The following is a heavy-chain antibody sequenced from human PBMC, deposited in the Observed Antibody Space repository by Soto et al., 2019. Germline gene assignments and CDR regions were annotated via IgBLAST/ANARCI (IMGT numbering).Heavy chain of an antibody. D-gene: IGHD3-3*01. V-gene: IGHV3-30*18. CDR1: GGSISSSN. Sequence: QVQLQESGPGLVKPSGTLSLTCAVSGGSISSSNWWSWVRQPPGKGLEWVAAISNDGRSKYYADSVKGRFSISRDNSENTMYLQMNSLRVEDTAMYYCAKQYEFGGLEDYWGQGTLVTVSS. J-gene: IGHJ4*02. CDR3: AKQYEFGGLEDY. CDR2: ISNDGRSK.